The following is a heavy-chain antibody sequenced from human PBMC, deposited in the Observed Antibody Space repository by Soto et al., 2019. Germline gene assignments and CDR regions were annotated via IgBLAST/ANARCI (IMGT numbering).Heavy chain of an antibody. Sequence: GASVKVSCKASGYTFTGYYIHWVRQAPVQGLEWMGWINPNSGGTNYAQKFQGRVTMTRDTSSSTAYMELSRLRSGDTAVYYCARGGWLVVPPTADDYWGQGTLVNVSS. D-gene: IGHD2-8*02. J-gene: IGHJ4*02. CDR1: GYTFTGYY. CDR2: INPNSGGT. CDR3: ARGGWLVVPPTADDY. V-gene: IGHV1-2*02.